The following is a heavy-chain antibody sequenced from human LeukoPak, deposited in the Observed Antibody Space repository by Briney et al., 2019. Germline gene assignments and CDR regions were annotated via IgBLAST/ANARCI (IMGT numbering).Heavy chain of an antibody. D-gene: IGHD6-13*01. V-gene: IGHV4-39*07. J-gene: IGHJ5*02. Sequence: SETLSLTCTVSGGSISSSSYYWGWIRQPPGKGLEWIGSIYYSGSTYYNPSLKSRVTISVDTSKNQFFLKLSSVTAADTAVYYCARFIAAAGTGWFDPWGQGTLVTVSS. CDR2: IYYSGST. CDR1: GGSISSSSYY. CDR3: ARFIAAAGTGWFDP.